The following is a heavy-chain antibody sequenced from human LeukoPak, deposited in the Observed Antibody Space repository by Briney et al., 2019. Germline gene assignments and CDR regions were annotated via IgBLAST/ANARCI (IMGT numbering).Heavy chain of an antibody. D-gene: IGHD6-13*01. V-gene: IGHV1-8*03. J-gene: IGHJ4*02. CDR2: MNPNSGNT. Sequence: ASVKVSCKASGDTFTSYDINWVRQATGQGLEWMGWMNPNSGNTGYAQKFQGRVTITRNTSISTAYMELSSLRSEDTAVYYCARSRSSWHQGGFDYWGQGTLVTVSS. CDR3: ARSRSSWHQGGFDY. CDR1: GDTFTSYD.